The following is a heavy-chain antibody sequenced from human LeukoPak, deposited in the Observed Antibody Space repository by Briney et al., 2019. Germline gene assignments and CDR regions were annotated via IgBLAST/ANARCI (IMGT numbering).Heavy chain of an antibody. Sequence: GGSLRLSCAASGFTFSNAWMSGVRQAPGKGLEWVGRTRSKTDGGTTDYAAPVKGRFTISRDDSKNTLYLQMNSLKTEDTAVYYCTTDFYYDSSGYSWYFDYWGQGTLVTVSS. CDR1: GFTFSNAW. V-gene: IGHV3-15*01. D-gene: IGHD3-22*01. J-gene: IGHJ4*02. CDR2: TRSKTDGGTT. CDR3: TTDFYYDSSGYSWYFDY.